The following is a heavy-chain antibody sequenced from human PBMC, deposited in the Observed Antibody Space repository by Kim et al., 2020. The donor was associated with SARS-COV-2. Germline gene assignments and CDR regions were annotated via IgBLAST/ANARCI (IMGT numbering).Heavy chain of an antibody. CDR2: ISGGGIT. CDR3: AKGSGSTIIYGVTDAFYI. Sequence: GGSLRLSCAASGFTFSNYGINWVRQAPGEGLEWVSGISGGGITYYADSVKGRVTISRDNSKNTPYLQMNSLRSEDTTVYFCAKGSGSTIIYGVTDAFYIW. D-gene: IGHD3-10*01. J-gene: IGHJ3*02. V-gene: IGHV3-23*01. CDR1: GFTFSNYG.